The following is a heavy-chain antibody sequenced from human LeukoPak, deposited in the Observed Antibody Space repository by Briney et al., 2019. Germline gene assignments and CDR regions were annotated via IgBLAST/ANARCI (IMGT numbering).Heavy chain of an antibody. J-gene: IGHJ4*02. CDR2: INTGGRT. CDR1: GFTFSTYA. D-gene: IGHD6-13*01. CDR3: AKDQGNFDY. Sequence: GGSLRLSCAASGFTFSTYAMRWVRQAPGKGLEWISAINTGGRTYYSDSVKGRFTISRDNSKNTVFLQMNSLRAEDTAVYYCAKDQGNFDYWGQGTLVTVSS. V-gene: IGHV3-23*01.